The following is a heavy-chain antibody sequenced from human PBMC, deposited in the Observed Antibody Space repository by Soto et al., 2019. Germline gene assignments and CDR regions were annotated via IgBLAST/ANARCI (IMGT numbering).Heavy chain of an antibody. CDR1: GFAFSGYA. CDR2: ISFDGSNK. J-gene: IGHJ3*02. Sequence: GGSLRLSCAASGFAFSGYAMHWVRQAPGKGREWVAVISFDGSNKYYADSVKGRFTISRDNSKNTLYLQMNSLRAEDTAMYYCARAGSGHDAFDIWGQGTMVTV. D-gene: IGHD3-10*01. V-gene: IGHV3-30-3*01. CDR3: ARAGSGHDAFDI.